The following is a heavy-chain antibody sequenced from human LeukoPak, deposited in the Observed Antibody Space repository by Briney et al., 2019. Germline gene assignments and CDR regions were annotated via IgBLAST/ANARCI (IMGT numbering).Heavy chain of an antibody. CDR1: GYNFPIYW. J-gene: IGHJ6*03. Sequence: GESLKISCQGSGYNFPIYWIGWLRQMPGQGLEWMGIIYPDDSNTIYGPSFQGQVTISADKSVNTAYLEWSGLKASDTAIYYCARQGAAGKYYYYYMDVWGKGTTVTVSS. CDR3: ARQGAAGKYYYYYMDV. V-gene: IGHV5-51*01. CDR2: IYPDDSNT. D-gene: IGHD6-13*01.